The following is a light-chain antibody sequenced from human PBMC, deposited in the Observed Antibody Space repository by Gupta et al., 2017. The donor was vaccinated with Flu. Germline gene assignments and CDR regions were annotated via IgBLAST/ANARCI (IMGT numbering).Light chain of an antibody. Sequence: EIVLTQSPGTLSLSPGERATLSCRASQSVTSSYLAWFQQKPGQAPRLLIYGASNRATGIPDRFSGSGSGTDFTLTIGRLEPEDFALYHRQQYGSSPITFGQGTRLEIK. CDR1: QSVTSSY. V-gene: IGKV3-20*01. CDR3: QQYGSSPIT. CDR2: GAS. J-gene: IGKJ5*01.